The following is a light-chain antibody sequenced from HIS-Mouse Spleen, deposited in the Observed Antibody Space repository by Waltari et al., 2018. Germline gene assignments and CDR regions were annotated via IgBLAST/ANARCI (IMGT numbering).Light chain of an antibody. Sequence: QSALTQPPSASGSPGQSVTISCPGTSSDVGGYNYVSWYQQHPGKAPKLMIYEVSKRPSGVPDRFSGSKSGNTASLTVSGLQAEDEADYYCSSYAGSNNSLYVFGTGTKVTVL. J-gene: IGLJ1*01. CDR1: SSDVGGYNY. V-gene: IGLV2-8*01. CDR2: EVS. CDR3: SSYAGSNNSLYV.